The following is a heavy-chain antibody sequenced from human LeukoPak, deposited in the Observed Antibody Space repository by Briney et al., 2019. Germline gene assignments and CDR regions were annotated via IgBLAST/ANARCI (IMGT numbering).Heavy chain of an antibody. CDR1: NGSVGSNF. J-gene: IGHJ4*02. CDR3: AREETTRSLRAFDC. V-gene: IGHV4-4*07. D-gene: IGHD5-12*01. Sequence: PSETLSLTCTVSNGSVGSNFWTYMRQPAEQGLEWIGRIHTSGTTNYNPTLKSRVTMSVDTSKNQFSPELSSVTAADTAVYCCAREETTRSLRAFDCWGQGTLVTVSS. CDR2: IHTSGTT.